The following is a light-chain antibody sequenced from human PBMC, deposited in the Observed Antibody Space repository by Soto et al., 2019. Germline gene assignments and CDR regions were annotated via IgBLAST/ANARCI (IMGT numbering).Light chain of an antibody. Sequence: QLVLTQPPSVSGAPGQRVTISCTESSSNIGAGYDVHWYQQLPGTAPKLLIYGNSNRPSGVPDRFSGSKSGTSASLAITGLQAKDEADYHCQSSDSSLSGAVFGGGTKVTVL. CDR1: SSNIGAGYD. V-gene: IGLV1-40*01. CDR2: GNS. J-gene: IGLJ2*01. CDR3: QSSDSSLSGAV.